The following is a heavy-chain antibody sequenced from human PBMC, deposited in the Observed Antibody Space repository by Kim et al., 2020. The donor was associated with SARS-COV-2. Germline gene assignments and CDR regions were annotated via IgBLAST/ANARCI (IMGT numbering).Heavy chain of an antibody. CDR2: IVVGSGNT. V-gene: IGHV1-58*01. Sequence: SVKVSCKASGFTFTSSAVQWVRQARGQRLEWIGWIVVGSGNTNYAQKFQERVTITRDMSTSTAYMELSSLRSEDTAVYYCAAGPFGELSPIYYYYYGMDVWGQGTTVTVSS. D-gene: IGHD3-10*01. J-gene: IGHJ6*02. CDR3: AAGPFGELSPIYYYYYGMDV. CDR1: GFTFTSSA.